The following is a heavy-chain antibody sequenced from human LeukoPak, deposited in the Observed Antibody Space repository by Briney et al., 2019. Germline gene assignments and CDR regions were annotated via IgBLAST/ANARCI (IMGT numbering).Heavy chain of an antibody. V-gene: IGHV3-21*01. Sequence: GGSLRLSCAASGFTFSTYGMIWVRQAPGKGLQWVSSIGRSGSDIYYVDSLKGRFSISRDDAKNSLYLQMGRLRAEDTAVYYCVREANYYDSTGYPTKVHDFWGQGTLVTVFS. D-gene: IGHD3-22*01. CDR3: VREANYYDSTGYPTKVHDF. CDR1: GFTFSTYG. CDR2: IGRSGSDI. J-gene: IGHJ4*02.